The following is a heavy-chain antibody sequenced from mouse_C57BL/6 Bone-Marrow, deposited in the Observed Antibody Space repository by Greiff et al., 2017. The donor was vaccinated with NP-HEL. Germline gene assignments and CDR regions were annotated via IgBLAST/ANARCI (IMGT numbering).Heavy chain of an antibody. V-gene: IGHV1-15*01. D-gene: IGHD1-1*01. J-gene: IGHJ1*03. Sequence: VQLQQSGAELVRPGASVTLSCKASGYTFTDYEMHWVKQTPVHGLEWIGAIDPETGGTAYNQKFKGKALLTADKSSRTAYTALRRLTSEDSAVPDCAGSNRCYDGSSEGYWDFEVWGTGTTGTVSS. CDR3: AGSNRCYDGSSEGYWDFEV. CDR1: GYTFTDYE. CDR2: IDPETGGT.